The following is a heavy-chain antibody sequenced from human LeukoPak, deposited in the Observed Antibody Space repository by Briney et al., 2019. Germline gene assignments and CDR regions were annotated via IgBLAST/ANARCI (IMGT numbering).Heavy chain of an antibody. CDR3: ARLAVKGGSGSYYKRSSYGMDV. D-gene: IGHD3-10*01. J-gene: IGHJ6*04. CDR1: GYSFTSYW. Sequence: GESLKISCEGSGYSFTSYWISWVRQMPGKGLEWMGRIDPSDSYTNYSPSFQGHVTISADKSISTAYLQWSSLRASDTAMYYCARLAVKGGSGSYYKRSSYGMDVWGKGTTVTVSS. V-gene: IGHV5-10-1*01. CDR2: IDPSDSYT.